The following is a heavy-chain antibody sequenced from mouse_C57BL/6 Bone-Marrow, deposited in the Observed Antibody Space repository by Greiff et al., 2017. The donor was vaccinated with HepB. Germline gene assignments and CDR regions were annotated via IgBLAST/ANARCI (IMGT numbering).Heavy chain of an antibody. J-gene: IGHJ2*01. CDR3: AREATVFYFDY. Sequence: EVQRVESGAELVKPGASVKLSCTASGFNIKDYYMHWVKQRTEQGLEWIGRIDPEDGETKYAPKLQGKATITADTSYNTAYLQLSSLTSEDTAVYYCAREATVFYFDYWGQGTTLTVSS. CDR1: GFNIKDYY. CDR2: IDPEDGET. D-gene: IGHD1-1*01. V-gene: IGHV14-2*01.